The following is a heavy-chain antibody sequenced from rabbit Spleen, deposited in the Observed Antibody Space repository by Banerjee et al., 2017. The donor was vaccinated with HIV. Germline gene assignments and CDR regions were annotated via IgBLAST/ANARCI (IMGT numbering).Heavy chain of an antibody. V-gene: IGHV1S45*01. CDR1: GFDFSDYG. D-gene: IGHD1-1*01. CDR3: ARDDVSSSGVSFNL. J-gene: IGHJ4*01. Sequence: QEQLVESGGGLVQPTGSLTLTCKASGFDFSDYGLSWVRQAPGKGLEWIGYNDPVLGSTYYASWAKGRFTISKTSSTTVTLQMTSLTAADTATYFCARDDVSSSGVSFNLWGQGPWSPS. CDR2: NDPVLGST.